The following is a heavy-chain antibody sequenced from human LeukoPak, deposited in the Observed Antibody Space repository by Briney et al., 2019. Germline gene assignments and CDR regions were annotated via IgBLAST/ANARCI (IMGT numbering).Heavy chain of an antibody. CDR1: GYRFTDYW. D-gene: IGHD2-2*01. V-gene: IGHV5-51*01. J-gene: IGHJ4*02. CDR3: GRLGYCGSTSCYDVYYFDY. Sequence: GESLKISCQGSGYRFTDYWIGWVRQMPGRGLEWMGIMHGGYSRLRYSPSFQGQATMSVDKSSGTAYLQWSRLKASDTAMYYCGRLGYCGSTSCYDVYYFDYWGQGTLVTVSS. CDR2: MHGGYSRL.